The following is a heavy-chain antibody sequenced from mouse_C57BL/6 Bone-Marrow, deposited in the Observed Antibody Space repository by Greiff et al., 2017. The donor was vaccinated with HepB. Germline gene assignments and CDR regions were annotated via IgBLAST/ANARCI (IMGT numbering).Heavy chain of an antibody. J-gene: IGHJ3*01. CDR1: GFTFSSYA. CDR2: ISDGGSYT. CDR3: TRDSQGFAY. V-gene: IGHV5-4*01. Sequence: EVKLVESGGGLVKPGGSLKLSCAASGFTFSSYAMSWVRQTPEKRLEWVATISDGGSYTYYPDNVKGRFTISRDNARNTLYLQMSSLKSEDTAMYYCTRDSQGFAYWGQGTLVTVSA.